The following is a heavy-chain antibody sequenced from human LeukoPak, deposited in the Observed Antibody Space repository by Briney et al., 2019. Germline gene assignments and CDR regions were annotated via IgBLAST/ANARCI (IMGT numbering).Heavy chain of an antibody. D-gene: IGHD3-3*01. CDR2: ISSSSSYI. Sequence: GGSLRLSCAASGFTFSSYSMNWVRQAPGKGLEWVSSISSSSSYIYYADSVKGRFTISRDNAKNSLYLQMNSLRAEDTAVYYCARDWVDFWSGPINYCYYYMDVWGKGTTVTVSS. V-gene: IGHV3-21*01. CDR1: GFTFSSYS. CDR3: ARDWVDFWSGPINYCYYYMDV. J-gene: IGHJ6*03.